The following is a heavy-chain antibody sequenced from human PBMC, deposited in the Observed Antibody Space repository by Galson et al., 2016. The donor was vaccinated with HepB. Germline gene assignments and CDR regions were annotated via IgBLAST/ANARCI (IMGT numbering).Heavy chain of an antibody. J-gene: IGHJ4*02. CDR2: IRGDGIVS. CDR3: SREMTGSYFD. V-gene: IGHV3-7*01. CDR1: GFTFNAHW. D-gene: IGHD3-10*01. Sequence: LRLSCAASGFTFNAHWMNWVRQAPGKGLEWVANIRGDGIVSYYAESVRGRFTISRVNAKNSLYLQMNGLRADETAVYYCSREMTGSYFDWGQGTLVTVSS.